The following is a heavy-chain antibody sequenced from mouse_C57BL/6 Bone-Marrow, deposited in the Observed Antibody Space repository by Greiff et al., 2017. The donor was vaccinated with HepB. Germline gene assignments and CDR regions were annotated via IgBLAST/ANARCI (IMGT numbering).Heavy chain of an antibody. J-gene: IGHJ4*01. CDR3: ARSCPLYYYAMDY. V-gene: IGHV1-26*01. Sequence: EVQLQQSGPELVKPGASVKISCKASGYTFTDYYMNWVKQSHGKSLEWIGDINPNNGGTSYNQKFKGKATLTVDKSSSTAYMELRSLTSEDSAVYYCARSCPLYYYAMDYWGQGTSVTVSS. CDR2: INPNNGGT. CDR1: GYTFTDYY.